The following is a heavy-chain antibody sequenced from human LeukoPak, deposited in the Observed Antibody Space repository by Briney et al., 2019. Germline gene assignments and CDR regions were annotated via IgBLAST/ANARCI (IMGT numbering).Heavy chain of an antibody. CDR1: GFTFSSYW. CDR2: ISTDGSST. J-gene: IGHJ3*02. V-gene: IGHV3-74*01. CDR3: VREYSSSSGRAFDI. D-gene: IGHD6-6*01. Sequence: PGGSLRLSCAASGFTFSSYWMHWVRQAPGKGLVWVSRISTDGSSTNSADSVKGRFTISRDNAKNTLYLQMNSLRAEDTAVYYCVREYSSSSGRAFDIRGQGTMVTVSP.